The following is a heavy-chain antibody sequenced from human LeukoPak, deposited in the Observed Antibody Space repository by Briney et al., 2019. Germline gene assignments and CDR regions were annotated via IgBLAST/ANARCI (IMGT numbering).Heavy chain of an antibody. CDR1: GYTFTAYY. V-gene: IGHV1-2*02. J-gene: IGHJ3*02. CDR3: ARGPTLGLDI. Sequence: ASVKVSCKASGYTFTAYYIHWVRQAPGQGLEWMGWINPNSGDTTLLQRFQGRVTMTRDTSIITAYMELGSLTSDDTGMYYCARGPTLGLDIWGQGTMVTVSS. CDR2: INPNSGDT.